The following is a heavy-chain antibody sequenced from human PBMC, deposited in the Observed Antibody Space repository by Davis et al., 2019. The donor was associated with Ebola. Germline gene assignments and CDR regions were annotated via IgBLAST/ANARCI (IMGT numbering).Heavy chain of an antibody. CDR3: AKELGYCSGGSCLYYYYYGMDV. CDR1: GFPFSTFQ. CDR2: INGDSSTT. J-gene: IGHJ6*02. D-gene: IGHD2-15*01. V-gene: IGHV3-74*01. Sequence: GESLKISCSASGFPFSTFQMHWVRQAPGKGLVWVSHINGDSSTTTYADSVKGRFTISRDNAKKTLYLQMKSLRAEDTAVYYCAKELGYCSGGSCLYYYYYGMDVWGQGTTVTVSS.